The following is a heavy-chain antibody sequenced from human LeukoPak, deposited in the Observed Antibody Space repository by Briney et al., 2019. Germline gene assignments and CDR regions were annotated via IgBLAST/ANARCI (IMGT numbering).Heavy chain of an antibody. V-gene: IGHV4-59*12. J-gene: IGHJ4*02. D-gene: IGHD6-13*01. Sequence: SETLSLTCTVSGGSISNYYWSWIRQPPGKGLEWIGYIYYSGSTNYNPSLKSRVIISVDTSKNQFSLKLSSVTAADTAVYYCAQGAAADNYWGQGTLVTVSS. CDR2: IYYSGST. CDR1: GGSISNYY. CDR3: AQGAAADNY.